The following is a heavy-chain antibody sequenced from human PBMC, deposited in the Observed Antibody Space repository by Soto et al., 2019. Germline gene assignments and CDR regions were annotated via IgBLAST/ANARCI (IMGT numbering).Heavy chain of an antibody. CDR1: GFTFSSYA. Sequence: GGSLRLSCAASGFTFSSYAMSWVRQAPGKGLEWVSAISGSGGSTYYADSVKGRFTISRDNSKNTLYLQMNSLRAEDTAVYYCAKDRLLTYYYDSSGYYHDAFDIWGQGTMVTVSS. J-gene: IGHJ3*02. CDR2: ISGSGGST. V-gene: IGHV3-23*01. CDR3: AKDRLLTYYYDSSGYYHDAFDI. D-gene: IGHD3-22*01.